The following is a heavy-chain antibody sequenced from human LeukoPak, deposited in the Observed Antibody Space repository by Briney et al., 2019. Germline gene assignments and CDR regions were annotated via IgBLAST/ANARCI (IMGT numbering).Heavy chain of an antibody. D-gene: IGHD5-18*01. J-gene: IGHJ6*03. CDR1: GGTFSSYA. Sequence: SVKVSCKASGGTFSSYAISWVRQAPGQGLEWMGGIIPIFGTANYAQKFQGRVTITADKSTSTAYMELSSLRSEDTAVYYCARSAIQLWLMDDYYYYMDVWGKGTTDTVSS. CDR2: IIPIFGTA. V-gene: IGHV1-69*06. CDR3: ARSAIQLWLMDDYYYYMDV.